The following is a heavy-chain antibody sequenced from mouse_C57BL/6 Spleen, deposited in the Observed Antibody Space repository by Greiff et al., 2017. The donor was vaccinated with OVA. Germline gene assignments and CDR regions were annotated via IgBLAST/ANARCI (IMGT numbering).Heavy chain of an antibody. CDR3: ARYGSSYGYAMDY. Sequence: VHVKQSGPELVKPGASVKMSCKASGYTFTDYNMHWVKQSHGKSLEWIGYINPNNGGTSYNQKFKGKATLTVNKSSSTAYMELRSLTSEDSAVYYCARYGSSYGYAMDYWGQGTSVTVSS. CDR2: INPNNGGT. J-gene: IGHJ4*01. V-gene: IGHV1-22*01. CDR1: GYTFTDYN. D-gene: IGHD1-1*01.